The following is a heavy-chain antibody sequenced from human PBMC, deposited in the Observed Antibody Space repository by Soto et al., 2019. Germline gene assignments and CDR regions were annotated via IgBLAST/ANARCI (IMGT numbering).Heavy chain of an antibody. CDR3: AKIYCSGGSCSSFFDY. V-gene: IGHV3-23*01. Sequence: GGALRVPFAASELTFSTYAMAWSRQPPGKGVEWVSAIRGSGGSTYYADSVKGRFAISRDNSKNTLYLQMNSLRAEDTAVYYCAKIYCSGGSCSSFFDYWGQGTLVTVSS. CDR1: ELTFSTYA. D-gene: IGHD2-15*01. CDR2: IRGSGGST. J-gene: IGHJ4*02.